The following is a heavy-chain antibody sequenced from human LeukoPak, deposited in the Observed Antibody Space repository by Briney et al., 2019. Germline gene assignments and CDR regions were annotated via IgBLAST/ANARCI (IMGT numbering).Heavy chain of an antibody. CDR1: GYTFTSYG. V-gene: IGHV1-18*01. Sequence: ASVKVSCKASGYTFTSYGISWVRQAPGQGLEWMGWISAYNGNTNYAQKLQGRVTMTTDTSTSTAYMELRSLRPDDTAVYYCARDLFDGYCSSTSCYSAFDYWGQGTLVTVSS. D-gene: IGHD2-2*03. J-gene: IGHJ4*02. CDR2: ISAYNGNT. CDR3: ARDLFDGYCSSTSCYSAFDY.